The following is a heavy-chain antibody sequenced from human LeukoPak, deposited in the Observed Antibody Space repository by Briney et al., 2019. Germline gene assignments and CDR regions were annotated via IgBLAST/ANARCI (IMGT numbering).Heavy chain of an antibody. Sequence: GGSLRLSCAASGFTFSSYAMHWVRQAPGKGLEWVAVISYDGSNKYYADSVKGRFTISRDNSKNTLYLQMNSLRAEDTAVYYCARDRVIVGATSFDYWGQGTLVTVSS. CDR1: GFTFSSYA. CDR2: ISYDGSNK. CDR3: ARDRVIVGATSFDY. V-gene: IGHV3-30-3*01. J-gene: IGHJ4*02. D-gene: IGHD1-26*01.